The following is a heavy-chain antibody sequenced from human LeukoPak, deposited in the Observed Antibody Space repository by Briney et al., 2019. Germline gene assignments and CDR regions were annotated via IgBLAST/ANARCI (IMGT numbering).Heavy chain of an antibody. CDR2: INQDESER. D-gene: IGHD3-10*01. J-gene: IGHJ4*02. Sequence: GGSLRLSCAASGFTFSSYGMSGVRQAPGKGREWVANINQDESERYYVDSVKGRFTISRDNAENSLYMQLNSMRAEDTAVYSCARDFPSGISGRYFRYDYWGPGTLVTVSS. CDR1: GFTFSSYG. CDR3: ARDFPSGISGRYFRYDY. V-gene: IGHV3-7*01.